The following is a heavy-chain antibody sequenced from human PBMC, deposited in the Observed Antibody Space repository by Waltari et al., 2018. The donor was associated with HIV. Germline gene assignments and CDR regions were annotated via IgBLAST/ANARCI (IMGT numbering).Heavy chain of an antibody. CDR2: IKRDGSEK. J-gene: IGHJ4*02. V-gene: IGHV3-7*03. CDR1: GFTFSNHW. D-gene: IGHD3-10*01. Sequence: EVQLVESGGGLVQPGGSLRLSCAASGFTFSNHWMCWVRQAPGKGLEWVANIKRDGSEKYYVDSVKGRFTISRDTAKNSLSLQMNSLRAEDTAVYYCARAPYDSGNEYYFDHWGLGTLVTVSS. CDR3: ARAPYDSGNEYYFDH.